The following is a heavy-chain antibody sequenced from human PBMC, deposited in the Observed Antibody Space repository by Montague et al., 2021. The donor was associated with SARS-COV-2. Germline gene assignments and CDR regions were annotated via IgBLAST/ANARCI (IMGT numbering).Heavy chain of an antibody. D-gene: IGHD4-17*01. J-gene: IGHJ6*02. CDR2: IYYSGTT. Sequence: SETLSLTCTVSGDSINSGGYYWSWIRQPPGKGLEWIGNIYYSGTTNYNPSLKSRVTISVDTSKNQFSLKLSSVTAADTAVYYCARDRTEDDYDDYETAGYSYYYGMDVWGQGTTVTVSS. V-gene: IGHV4-61*08. CDR1: GDSINSGGYY. CDR3: ARDRTEDDYDDYETAGYSYYYGMDV.